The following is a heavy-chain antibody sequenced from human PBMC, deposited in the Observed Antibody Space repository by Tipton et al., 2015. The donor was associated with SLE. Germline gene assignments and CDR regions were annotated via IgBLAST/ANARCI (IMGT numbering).Heavy chain of an antibody. CDR2: ISWNSGSI. CDR3: SVVVAPNWFDP. J-gene: IGHJ5*02. V-gene: IGHV3-9*01. Sequence: SLRLSCAASGFTFDDYAMHWVRQAPGKGLEWVSGISWNSGSIGYADSVKGRFTISRDNAKNSLYLQMNSLRAEDTALYYCSVVVAPNWFDPWGQGTLVTVSS. CDR1: GFTFDDYA. D-gene: IGHD2-15*01.